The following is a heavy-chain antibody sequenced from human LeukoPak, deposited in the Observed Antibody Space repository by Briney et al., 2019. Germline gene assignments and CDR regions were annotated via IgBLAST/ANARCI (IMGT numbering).Heavy chain of an antibody. CDR3: ARGVRWTYYFDY. Sequence: SETLSLTCTVSGGSISSSSYYWSWIRQPPGKGLEWIGEINHSGSTNYNPSLKSRVTISVDTSKNQFSLKLSSVTAADTAVYYCARGVRWTYYFDYWGQGTLVTVSS. V-gene: IGHV4-39*07. CDR1: GGSISSSSYY. J-gene: IGHJ4*02. CDR2: INHSGST. D-gene: IGHD5-24*01.